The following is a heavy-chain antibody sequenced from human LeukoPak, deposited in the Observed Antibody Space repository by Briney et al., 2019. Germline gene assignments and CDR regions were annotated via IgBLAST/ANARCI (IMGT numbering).Heavy chain of an antibody. CDR1: GGSISSSSYY. CDR3: ARVTLWFGELSPHFDY. D-gene: IGHD3-10*01. V-gene: IGHV4-39*07. J-gene: IGHJ4*02. Sequence: SETLSLTCTVSGGSISSSSYYWGWIRQPPGKGLEWIGSIYYSGSTYYNPSLKSRVTISVDTSKNQFSLKLSSVTAADTAVYYCARVTLWFGELSPHFDYWGQGTLVTVSS. CDR2: IYYSGST.